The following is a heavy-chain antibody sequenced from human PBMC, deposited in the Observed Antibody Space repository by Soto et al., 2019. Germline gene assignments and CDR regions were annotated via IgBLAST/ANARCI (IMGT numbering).Heavy chain of an antibody. CDR1: GFTFSSYS. CDR2: ISGSGGST. D-gene: IGHD6-19*01. CDR3: AKAHSSGWSVDY. Sequence: GGSLSLSCAASGFTFSSYSMSWVRQAPGKGLEWVSAISGSGGSTYYADSVKGRFTISRDNSKNTLYLQMNSLRAEDTAVYYCAKAHSSGWSVDYWGQGTLVTVSS. J-gene: IGHJ4*02. V-gene: IGHV3-23*01.